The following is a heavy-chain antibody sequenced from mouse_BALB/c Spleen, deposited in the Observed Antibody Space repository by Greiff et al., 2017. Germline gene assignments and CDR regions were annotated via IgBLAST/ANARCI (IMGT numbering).Heavy chain of an antibody. D-gene: IGHD1-1*01. CDR3: ARYYGSTFAY. V-gene: IGHV5-6-3*01. J-gene: IGHJ3*01. CDR1: GFTFSSYG. Sequence: EVMLVESGGGLVQPGGSLKLSCAASGFTFSSYGMSWVRQTPDKRLELVATINSNGGSTYYPDSVKGRFTISRDNAKNTLYLQMSSLKSEDTAMYYCARYYGSTFAYWGQGTLVTVSA. CDR2: INSNGGST.